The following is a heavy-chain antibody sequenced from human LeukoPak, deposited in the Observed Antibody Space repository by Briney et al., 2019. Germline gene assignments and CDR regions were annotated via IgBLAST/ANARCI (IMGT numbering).Heavy chain of an antibody. CDR1: GGSISSGGYS. CDR2: IYHTGST. J-gene: IGHJ5*02. V-gene: IGHV4-30-2*01. CDR3: ARGDYSNYDWFDP. D-gene: IGHD4-11*01. Sequence: PSETLSLTCAVSGGSISSGGYSWSWIRQPPGKGLEWIGYIYHTGSTYYNPSLKSRVTISVDKSKNQFSLKLSSVTAADTAVYYCARGDYSNYDWFDPWGQGTLVTVSS.